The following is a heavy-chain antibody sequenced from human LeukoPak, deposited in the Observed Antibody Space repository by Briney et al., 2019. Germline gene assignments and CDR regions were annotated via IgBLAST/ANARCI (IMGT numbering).Heavy chain of an antibody. V-gene: IGHV3-48*01. CDR2: ISSITSTI. CDR1: GFTFNIYS. CDR3: ASGDYYMDV. J-gene: IGHJ6*03. D-gene: IGHD3-10*01. Sequence: PGGSLRLSCAASGFTFNIYSINWVRQAPGKGLEWVSYISSITSTINYADSVKGRFTISRDNAKNSLYLQMNSLRAEDTAVYCCASGDYYMDVWGKGTTVTVSS.